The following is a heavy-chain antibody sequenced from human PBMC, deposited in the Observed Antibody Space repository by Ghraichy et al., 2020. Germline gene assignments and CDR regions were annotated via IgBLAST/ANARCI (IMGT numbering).Heavy chain of an antibody. V-gene: IGHV1-2*02. CDR3: ARDGGEYYYDSSGNYYFNWFDP. J-gene: IGHJ5*02. Sequence: ASVKVSCEASGYTFTGNYIHWVRQAPGQGLEWMGWINTYSGVTSDSQKFQGRVTMTRDTSISTAYMELSGLKSDDTAVYYCARDGGEYYYDSSGNYYFNWFDPWGQGTLVTVSA. CDR2: INTYSGVT. D-gene: IGHD3-22*01. CDR1: GYTFTGNY.